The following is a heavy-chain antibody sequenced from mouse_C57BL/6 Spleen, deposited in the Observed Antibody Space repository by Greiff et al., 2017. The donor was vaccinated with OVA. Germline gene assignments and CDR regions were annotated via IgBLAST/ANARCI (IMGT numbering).Heavy chain of an antibody. CDR3: AREDYSNYEGAMDY. D-gene: IGHD2-5*01. Sequence: QVQLQQPGAELVKPGASVKLSCKASGYTFISYWMHWVKQRPGQGLEWIGMIHPNSGSTNYNEKFKSKATLTVDKSSSTAYMQLSSLTSEDSAVYYCAREDYSNYEGAMDYWGQGTSVTVSS. CDR1: GYTFISYW. V-gene: IGHV1-64*01. CDR2: IHPNSGST. J-gene: IGHJ4*01.